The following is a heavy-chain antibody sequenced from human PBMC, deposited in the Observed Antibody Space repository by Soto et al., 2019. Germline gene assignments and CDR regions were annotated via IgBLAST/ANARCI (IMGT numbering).Heavy chain of an antibody. J-gene: IGHJ5*02. D-gene: IGHD2-8*01. CDR2: ISGSAATT. Sequence: GGSLRLSCGASGVTFSTFPMSWVRQAPGKGLDWVSGISGSAATTSYADSVKGRFTISRDSSGKTFYLQMNSLRAEDTAVYYCAKDVGYCTTSSCYRTFDPWGQGTLVTVSS. V-gene: IGHV3-23*01. CDR1: GVTFSTFP. CDR3: AKDVGYCTTSSCYRTFDP.